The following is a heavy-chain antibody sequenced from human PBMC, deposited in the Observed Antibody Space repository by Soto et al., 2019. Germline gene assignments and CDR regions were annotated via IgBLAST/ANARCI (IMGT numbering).Heavy chain of an antibody. D-gene: IGHD2-8*02. V-gene: IGHV3-23*01. CDR3: ASRGVYYFDH. J-gene: IGHJ4*02. CDR2: INSGSNT. CDR1: GFTFTSSA. Sequence: GGSLRLSCAASGFTFTSSAMSWVRQAPGKGLEWVSTINSGSNTYYADSVKGRFTISRDNSKNTLYLEMNSLRAEDTAVYYCASRGVYYFDHWGQGSLVTVSS.